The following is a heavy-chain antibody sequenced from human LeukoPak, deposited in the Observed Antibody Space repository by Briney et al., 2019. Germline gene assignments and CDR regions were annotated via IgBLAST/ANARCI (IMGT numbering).Heavy chain of an antibody. CDR1: GFTFSSYS. D-gene: IGHD6-19*01. CDR3: ARDTGYSSGWDGRSNWFDP. Sequence: PGGSLRLSRAASGFTFSSYSMNWVRQAPGKGLEWVSSISSSSSYIYYADSVKGRFTISRDNAKNSLYLQMNSLRAEDTAVYYCARDTGYSSGWDGRSNWFDPWGQGTLVTVSS. V-gene: IGHV3-21*01. CDR2: ISSSSSYI. J-gene: IGHJ5*02.